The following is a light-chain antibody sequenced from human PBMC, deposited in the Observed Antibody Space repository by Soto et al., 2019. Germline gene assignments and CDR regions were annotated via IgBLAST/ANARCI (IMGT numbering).Light chain of an antibody. CDR1: QSVSSY. CDR3: QQYGSSIT. V-gene: IGKV3-20*01. CDR2: GAS. J-gene: IGKJ5*01. Sequence: EIVLTQSPATLSLSPGERATLSCRASQSVSSYLAWYQQEPGQAPRLLIYGASSRATGIPDRFSGSGSGTDFTLTISRLEPEDFAVYYCQQYGSSITFGQGTRLEIK.